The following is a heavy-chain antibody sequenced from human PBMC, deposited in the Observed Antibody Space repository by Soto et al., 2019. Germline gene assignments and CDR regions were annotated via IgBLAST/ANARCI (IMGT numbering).Heavy chain of an antibody. Sequence: ASVTVSCKASGYTFTSYAMHWVRQAPGQRLEWMGWINAGNGNTKYSQKFQGRVTITRDTSASTAYMELSSLRSEDTAVYYCASDVFYYYDSSGYPGYWGQGTLVTVSS. V-gene: IGHV1-3*01. D-gene: IGHD3-22*01. J-gene: IGHJ4*02. CDR2: INAGNGNT. CDR1: GYTFTSYA. CDR3: ASDVFYYYDSSGYPGY.